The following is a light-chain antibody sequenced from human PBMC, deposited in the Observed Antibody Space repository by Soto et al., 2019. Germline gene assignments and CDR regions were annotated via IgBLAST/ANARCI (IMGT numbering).Light chain of an antibody. V-gene: IGLV1-44*01. CDR2: INN. Sequence: QSVLAQPPSASGTPGQRVTISCSGSSSNIGSNTVNWYQQLPGTAPKLLIYINNQRPSGVPDRFSGSKSGTSASLPISGLQSADEADYYCAAWDDSLNGSYVFGTGTKVTVL. J-gene: IGLJ1*01. CDR3: AAWDDSLNGSYV. CDR1: SSNIGSNT.